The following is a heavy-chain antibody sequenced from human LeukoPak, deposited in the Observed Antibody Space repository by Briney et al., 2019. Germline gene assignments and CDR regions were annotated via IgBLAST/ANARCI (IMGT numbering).Heavy chain of an antibody. J-gene: IGHJ4*02. CDR2: ISPYNGNT. V-gene: IGHV1-18*01. CDR3: AREGDGTTSSLYFDY. D-gene: IGHD1-7*01. Sequence: ASVKVSCKASGGTFSSYAISWVRQAPGQGLEWMGWISPYNGNTNHAQKLQGRVTMTTGTSTSTAYMELRSLRSDDTAVYYCAREGDGTTSSLYFDYWGQGTLVIVSS. CDR1: GGTFSSYA.